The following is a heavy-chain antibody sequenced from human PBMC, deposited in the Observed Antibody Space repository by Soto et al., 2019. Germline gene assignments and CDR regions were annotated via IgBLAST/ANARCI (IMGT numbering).Heavy chain of an antibody. Sequence: QITLKESGPTLVRPTQTLTLTCTFSGFSLSTSGVGVGWIRQPPGKALEWLALIYWDDDKRYSPSLKSRLTTTKHTSKNHVVLTMTNMDPVDTATYYCAHSRCGGDCLQSYSTHYYYGMDVWGQGTPGTGSS. CDR3: AHSRCGGDCLQSYSTHYYYGMDV. CDR1: GFSLSTSGVG. V-gene: IGHV2-5*02. D-gene: IGHD2-21*02. J-gene: IGHJ6*02. CDR2: IYWDDDK.